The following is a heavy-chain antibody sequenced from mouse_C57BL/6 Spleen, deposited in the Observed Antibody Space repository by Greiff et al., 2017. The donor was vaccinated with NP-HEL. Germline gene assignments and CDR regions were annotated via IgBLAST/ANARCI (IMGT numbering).Heavy chain of an antibody. Sequence: EVQGVESGGGLVKPGGSLKLSCAASGFTFSSYAMSWVRQTPEKRLEWVATISDGGSYTYYPDNVKGRFTISRDNAKNNLYLQMSHLKSEDTAMYYCARRYPYFDYWGQGTTLTVSS. CDR1: GFTFSSYA. CDR2: ISDGGSYT. J-gene: IGHJ2*01. V-gene: IGHV5-4*03. CDR3: ARRYPYFDY.